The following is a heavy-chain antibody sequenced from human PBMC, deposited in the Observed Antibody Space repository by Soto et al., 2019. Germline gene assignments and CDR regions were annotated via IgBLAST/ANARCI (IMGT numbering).Heavy chain of an antibody. CDR3: ARGIRSPWP. Sequence: PSETLSLTCAVYGGSFSDSHWSWIRQPPGKGLEWIGEIDHNGNTNYNPSLKSRVTMSLDTSRNQFSLKLASVTAADTAVYYCARGIRSPWPWGQGTLVTVSS. J-gene: IGHJ5*02. D-gene: IGHD4-17*01. CDR2: IDHNGNT. CDR1: GGSFSDSH. V-gene: IGHV4-34*01.